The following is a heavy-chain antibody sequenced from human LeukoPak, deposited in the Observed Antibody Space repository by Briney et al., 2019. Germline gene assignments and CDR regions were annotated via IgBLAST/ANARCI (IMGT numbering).Heavy chain of an antibody. CDR3: ARAVVPAAIVSHFDYYYYYMDV. J-gene: IGHJ6*03. V-gene: IGHV3-21*01. CDR2: ISSSSSYI. CDR1: GFTFSSYS. Sequence: GSLRLSCAASGFTFSSYSMNWVRQAPGKGLEWVSSISSSSSYIYYADSVKGRFTISRDNAKNSLYLQMNSLRAEDTAVYYCARAVVPAAIVSHFDYYYYYMDVWGKGTTVTVSS. D-gene: IGHD2-2*01.